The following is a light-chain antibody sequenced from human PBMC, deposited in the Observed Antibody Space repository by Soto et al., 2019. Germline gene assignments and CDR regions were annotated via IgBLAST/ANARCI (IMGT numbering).Light chain of an antibody. Sequence: QSVLTQPPSASGTPGQRVTISCSGSNSNIGNKYVYWYQQLPGTAPKLLMYRNNHRPSGVPDRFSGSKSGTSASLAISGLQSEDEADYYCQSYDSSLSGSRVFGTGTKVTVL. CDR2: RNN. V-gene: IGLV1-47*01. CDR1: NSNIGNKY. J-gene: IGLJ1*01. CDR3: QSYDSSLSGSRV.